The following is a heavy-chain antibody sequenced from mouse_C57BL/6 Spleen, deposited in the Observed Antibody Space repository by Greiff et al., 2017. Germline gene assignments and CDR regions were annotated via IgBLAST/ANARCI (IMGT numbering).Heavy chain of an antibody. CDR1: GFSLTSYG. V-gene: IGHV2-5*01. J-gene: IGHJ3*01. Sequence: VPRVESGPGLVQPSQSLSITCTVSGFSLTSYGVHWVRQSPGTGLEWLGVIWRGGSTDYNAPFMSRLSITKDNSKSQVFFKMNSRQADDTAIYYCAKQDMCYYDWFAYWGQGTLVTVSA. D-gene: IGHD1-1*01. CDR2: IWRGGST. CDR3: AKQDMCYYDWFAY.